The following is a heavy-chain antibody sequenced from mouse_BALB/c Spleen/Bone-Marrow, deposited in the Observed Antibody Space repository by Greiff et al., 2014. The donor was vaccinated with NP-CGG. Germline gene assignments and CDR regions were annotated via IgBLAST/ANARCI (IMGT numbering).Heavy chain of an antibody. CDR2: IWGGGST. Sequence: QVQLKDSGPGLVAPSQSLSISCTVSGFSLTSYGVHWVRQPPGKGLEWLGVIWGGGSTNYNSALMSRLSISKDNSKSQVYLKMNSLQADDTAMYYCARITTATGAMDYWGQGTSVTVSS. CDR1: GFSLTSYG. J-gene: IGHJ4*01. V-gene: IGHV2-9*02. CDR3: ARITTATGAMDY. D-gene: IGHD1-2*01.